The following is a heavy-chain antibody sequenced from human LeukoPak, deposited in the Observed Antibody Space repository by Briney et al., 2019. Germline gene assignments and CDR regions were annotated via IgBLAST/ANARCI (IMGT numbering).Heavy chain of an antibody. J-gene: IGHJ3*02. V-gene: IGHV3-30*18. Sequence: GRSLRLSCAGSGFTFSNYGMHWVRQAPDKGLEWVAVIAMDGSNKYYADSVKGRFTISRDNSKNTLYLQMNSLRAEDTAVYYCAKKVFSGWYRAFDIWGQGTMVTVSS. CDR2: IAMDGSNK. CDR1: GFTFSNYG. D-gene: IGHD6-19*01. CDR3: AKKVFSGWYRAFDI.